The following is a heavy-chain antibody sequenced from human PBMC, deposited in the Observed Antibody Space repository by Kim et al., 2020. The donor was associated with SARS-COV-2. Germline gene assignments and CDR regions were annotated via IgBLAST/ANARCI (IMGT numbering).Heavy chain of an antibody. CDR2: IWYDGSNK. D-gene: IGHD2-15*01. V-gene: IGHV3-33*01. CDR1: GFTFSSYG. J-gene: IGHJ5*02. Sequence: GGSLRLSCAASGFTFSSYGMHWVRQAPGKGLEWVAVIWYDGSNKYYADSVKGRFTISRDNSKNTLYLQMNSLRAEDTAVYYCARDGRGYCSGGSCYSGNWFDPWGQGTLVTVSS. CDR3: ARDGRGYCSGGSCYSGNWFDP.